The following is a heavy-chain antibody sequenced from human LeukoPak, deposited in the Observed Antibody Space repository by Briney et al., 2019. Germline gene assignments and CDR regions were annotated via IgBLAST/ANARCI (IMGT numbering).Heavy chain of an antibody. J-gene: IGHJ4*02. CDR2: ISYDGSIE. V-gene: IGHV3-30-3*01. CDR3: ARVGSSYCSTTSCRTFDY. CDR1: GFTFSTYA. D-gene: IGHD2-2*01. Sequence: GGSLRLSCAASGFTFSTYAMHWVRQAPGKGLEWMAVISYDGSIEDYADSVKGRFTISRDNSKNTLYVQVNSLRAEDTAVYYCARVGSSYCSTTSCRTFDYWGQGTLVTVSS.